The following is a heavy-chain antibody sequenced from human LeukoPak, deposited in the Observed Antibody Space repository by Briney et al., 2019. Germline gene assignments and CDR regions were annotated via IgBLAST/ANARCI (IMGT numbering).Heavy chain of an antibody. CDR2: IHPGDSNT. CDR3: ARLVITFGGVIPQVFDI. J-gene: IGHJ3*02. V-gene: IGHV5-51*01. Sequence: GESLKISCKGSGYSFATYRIAWVRQMPGEGLEWLGIIHPGDSNTRYSPSFQGQVTISADKSISTAYLRWSSLKASDTAMYYCARLVITFGGVIPQVFDIWGQGTMVTVSS. CDR1: GYSFATYR. D-gene: IGHD3-16*02.